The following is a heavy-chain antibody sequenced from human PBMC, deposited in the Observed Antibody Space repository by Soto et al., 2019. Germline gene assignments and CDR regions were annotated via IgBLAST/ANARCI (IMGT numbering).Heavy chain of an antibody. D-gene: IGHD2-2*01. CDR1: GFTFSSYG. J-gene: IGHJ4*02. Sequence: PGGSLRLSCAASGFTFSSYGMHWVRQAPGKGLEWVAVIWYDGSNKYYADSVKGRFTISRDNSKNTLYLQMNSLRAEDTAVYYCARGLYCSSTSCYLFDYWGQGTLVTAPQ. CDR2: IWYDGSNK. V-gene: IGHV3-33*01. CDR3: ARGLYCSSTSCYLFDY.